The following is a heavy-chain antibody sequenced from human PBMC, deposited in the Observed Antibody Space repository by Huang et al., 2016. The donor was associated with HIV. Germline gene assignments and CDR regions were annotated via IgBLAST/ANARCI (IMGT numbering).Heavy chain of an antibody. V-gene: IGHV4-30-2*01. CDR2: IHHSGST. CDR3: ARGLLPNY. D-gene: IGHD2-15*01. J-gene: IGHJ4*02. CDR1: GDSITSPGNS. Sequence: QLQLQESGSGLVKPSQTLSLTCAVTGDSITSPGNSWSWIRRPPGKGLEWIGYIHHSGSTSYSPSLKSRGTISLDRSKNQFSLNLRSMTAADTAVYYCARGLLPNYWGQGTLVTVSS.